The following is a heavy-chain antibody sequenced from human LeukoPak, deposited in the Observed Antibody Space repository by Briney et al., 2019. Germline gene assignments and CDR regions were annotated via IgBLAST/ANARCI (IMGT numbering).Heavy chain of an antibody. D-gene: IGHD4-23*01. J-gene: IGHJ4*02. V-gene: IGHV1-24*01. CDR3: ASYGGNGLWDY. Sequence: ASVKVSFTVSGYTLTELSMHWVRQAQGKGLEGMGGFDPEDGETIYEQKFQGRVTMTEDTSTDTAYMELSCLRSEDTAVYYCASYGGNGLWDYWGQGTLVTVSS. CDR2: FDPEDGET. CDR1: GYTLTELS.